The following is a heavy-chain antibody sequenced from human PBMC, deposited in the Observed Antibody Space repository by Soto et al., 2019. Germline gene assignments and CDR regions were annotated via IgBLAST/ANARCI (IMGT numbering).Heavy chain of an antibody. V-gene: IGHV2-5*01. Sequence: QITLRESGPTLVKPTQTLTLTCTCSGFSLTTSGVGVGWIRQPPGKALEWLALIYWTDDERYIPSLEGRLRISKDTSANQVVLKMTDMDPADTATYFCAHIRDPNYDLCSGYYCGFDVWGQWTMVTVSS. CDR2: IYWTDDE. D-gene: IGHD3-3*01. J-gene: IGHJ3*01. CDR3: AHIRDPNYDLCSGYYCGFDV. CDR1: GFSLTTSGVG.